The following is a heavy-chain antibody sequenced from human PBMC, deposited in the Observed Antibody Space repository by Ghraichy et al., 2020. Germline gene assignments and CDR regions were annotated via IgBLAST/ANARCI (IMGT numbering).Heavy chain of an antibody. V-gene: IGHV3-23*01. J-gene: IGHJ4*02. CDR2: INYSDGRA. CDR3: VTSPTYAYRFEFYFDY. Sequence: GESLNISCAASGFTFSSSAMSWVRQAPGKGLEWVSVINYSDGRAYYADSVKGRFTISRDNSKNTLYLQMNSLRAEDTAVYYCVTSPTYAYRFEFYFDYWGQGTLVTVSS. D-gene: IGHD3-16*01. CDR1: GFTFSSSA.